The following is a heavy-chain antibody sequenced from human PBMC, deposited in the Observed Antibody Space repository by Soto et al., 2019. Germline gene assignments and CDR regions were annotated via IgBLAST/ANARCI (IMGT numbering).Heavy chain of an antibody. J-gene: IGHJ4*02. Sequence: SETLSLPCTVSGGSISSGSYFWGWIRQPPGEGLEWIGYIYYSGSTYYNPSLKSRVTISVDTSKNQFSLKLSSVTAADTAVYYCARVGVRGVIISERYYFDYWGQGTLVTVSS. D-gene: IGHD3-10*01. CDR2: IYYSGST. CDR3: ARVGVRGVIISERYYFDY. V-gene: IGHV4-31*03. CDR1: GGSISSGSYF.